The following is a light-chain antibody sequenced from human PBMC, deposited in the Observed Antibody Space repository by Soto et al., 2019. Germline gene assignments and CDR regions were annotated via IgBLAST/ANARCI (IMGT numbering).Light chain of an antibody. V-gene: IGKV1-9*01. CDR2: SAS. CDR1: QGIGSF. Sequence: DIQLTQSPSFLSASLGDRVTITCRASQGIGSFLAWYQQKPGIAPRLLIYSASTLQSGVSLRFSGSGSGTEFTLTISSLQSEYFATYYCQQFNSYPPTFGQGTKVEVK. CDR3: QQFNSYPPT. J-gene: IGKJ1*01.